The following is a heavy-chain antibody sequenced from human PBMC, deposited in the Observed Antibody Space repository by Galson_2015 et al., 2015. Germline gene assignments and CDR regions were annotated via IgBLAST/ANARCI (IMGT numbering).Heavy chain of an antibody. Sequence: PALVKPTPTLTLTCTFSGFSLSTSGVGVGWIRQPPGKALEWLALIYWNDDKRYSPSLKSRLTITKDTSKNQVVLTMTNMDPVDTATYYCAHREEWDVDTAMGYFDYWGQGTLVTVSS. CDR1: GFSLSTSGVG. CDR2: IYWNDDK. D-gene: IGHD5-18*01. V-gene: IGHV2-5*01. CDR3: AHREEWDVDTAMGYFDY. J-gene: IGHJ4*02.